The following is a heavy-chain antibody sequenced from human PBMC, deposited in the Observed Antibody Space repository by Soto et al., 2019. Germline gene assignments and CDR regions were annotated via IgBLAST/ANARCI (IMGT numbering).Heavy chain of an antibody. V-gene: IGHV3-23*01. CDR1: GIAFSSYS. Sequence: EVQLLEWGGRMVQPGGSLRLSCAASGIAFSSYSMSWVRQAPGKGLEWVSGISGAGGRTYYADSVKGRFTISRDNSKNTLFVQVNSLRAEDTAVYYCAKGLGDTCENGYFFDHWGQGTLVTVSS. CDR3: AKGLGDTCENGYFFDH. D-gene: IGHD1-26*01. CDR2: ISGAGGRT. J-gene: IGHJ4*02.